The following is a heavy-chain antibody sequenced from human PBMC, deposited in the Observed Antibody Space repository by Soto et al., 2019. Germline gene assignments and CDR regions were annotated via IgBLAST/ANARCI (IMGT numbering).Heavy chain of an antibody. CDR2: INHSGST. V-gene: IGHV4-34*01. Sequence: PSETLSLTCAVYGGSFSGYYWSWIRQPPGKGLEWIGEINHSGSTNYNPSLKSRVTISVDTSKNQFSLKLSSVTAADTAVYYCARVDIVATIRVWGQGTLVTVSS. D-gene: IGHD5-12*01. CDR3: ARVDIVATIRV. J-gene: IGHJ4*02. CDR1: GGSFSGYY.